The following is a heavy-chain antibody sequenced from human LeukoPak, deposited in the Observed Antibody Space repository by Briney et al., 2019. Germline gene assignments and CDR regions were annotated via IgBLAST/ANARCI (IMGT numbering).Heavy chain of an antibody. CDR1: GGSISSGSYY. V-gene: IGHV4-61*02. Sequence: SQTLSLTCTVSGGSISSGSYYWSWIRQPAGKGLEWIGRIYTSGSTNYNPSLKSRVTISVDTSKNQFSLKLSSVTAADTAVYYCARESPDYYGNQFDYWGQGTLVTVSS. CDR2: IYTSGST. CDR3: ARESPDYYGNQFDY. D-gene: IGHD3-10*01. J-gene: IGHJ4*02.